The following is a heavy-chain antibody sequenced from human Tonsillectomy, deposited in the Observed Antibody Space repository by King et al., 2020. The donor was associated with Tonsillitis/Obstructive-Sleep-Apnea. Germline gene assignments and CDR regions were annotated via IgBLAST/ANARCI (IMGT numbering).Heavy chain of an antibody. CDR3: ARVRSYDFWSGYYDI. CDR1: GFTFDGYG. V-gene: IGHV3-20*01. CDR2: INWNGGST. J-gene: IGHJ3*02. D-gene: IGHD3-3*01. Sequence: QLVQSGGGVVRPGGSLRLSCAASGFTFDGYGMSWVRHAPGKGLEWVSGINWNGGSTDYADSVKGRFTISRDNGKNSLYLQMSSLRAEDTALYHCARVRSYDFWSGYYDIWGQGTMVTVSS.